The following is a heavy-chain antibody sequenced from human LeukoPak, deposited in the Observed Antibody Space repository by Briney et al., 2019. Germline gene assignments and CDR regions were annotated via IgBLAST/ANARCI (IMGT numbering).Heavy chain of an antibody. J-gene: IGHJ6*03. CDR3: ARVVDYGDYGSPGYYYYMDV. CDR1: GGSFSGYY. D-gene: IGHD4-17*01. CDR2: INHSGST. V-gene: IGHV4-34*01. Sequence: SETLSLTCAVYGGSFSGYYWSWIRQPPGKGLEWIGEINHSGSTNYNPSLKSRVTISVDTSKNQFSLKLSSVTAADTAVYYCARVVDYGDYGSPGYYYYMDVWGKGTTVTVSS.